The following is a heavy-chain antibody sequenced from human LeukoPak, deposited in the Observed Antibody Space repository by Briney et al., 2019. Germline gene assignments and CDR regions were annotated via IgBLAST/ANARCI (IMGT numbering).Heavy chain of an antibody. V-gene: IGHV3-9*01. Sequence: PGGSLTLSCAASGFTFDDSAMHRVRPAPGKGLEWVSGISWNSGSIVYAVPVKGRFTISRDNAKNSLYLQMNSLRAEDTALYYCAKDTSPTPYYDFWSGYYPTYSYYYMDVWGKGTTVTVSS. D-gene: IGHD3-3*01. CDR1: GFTFDDSA. CDR3: AKDTSPTPYYDFWSGYYPTYSYYYMDV. CDR2: ISWNSGSI. J-gene: IGHJ6*03.